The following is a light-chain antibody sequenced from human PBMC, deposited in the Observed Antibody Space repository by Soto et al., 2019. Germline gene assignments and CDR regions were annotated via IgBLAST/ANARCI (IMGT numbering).Light chain of an antibody. J-gene: IGKJ1*01. Sequence: DIQMTQSPSTLSASVGDRVTITCRASQSIISWLACYQQKPWQAPKLLIYKASMLESGVPSRFSRSGSGTEFTLSIRSLQPDDFATYYCQQYNSYPRTFGQGTKVEIK. V-gene: IGKV1-5*03. CDR1: QSIISW. CDR3: QQYNSYPRT. CDR2: KAS.